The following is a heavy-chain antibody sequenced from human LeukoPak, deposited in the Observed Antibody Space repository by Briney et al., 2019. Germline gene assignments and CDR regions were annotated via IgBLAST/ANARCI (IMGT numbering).Heavy chain of an antibody. J-gene: IGHJ6*03. CDR2: ISNSGST. V-gene: IGHV4-59*12. CDR3: ARRYSGYAYYYYYYMDV. Sequence: PSQTLSLTCPVAGDSISDYYWSCIRQPPGKGLEWVGYISNSGSTNYNPSLKSRVTISVLTSKKQFSLKLSSVTAADTAVYYCARRYSGYAYYYYYYMDVWGKGTTVTISS. CDR1: GDSISDYY. D-gene: IGHD5-12*01.